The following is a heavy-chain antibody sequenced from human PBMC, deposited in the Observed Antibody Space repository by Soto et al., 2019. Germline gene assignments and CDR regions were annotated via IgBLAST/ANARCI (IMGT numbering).Heavy chain of an antibody. V-gene: IGHV3-30*18. CDR3: AKSEIAVAGALFDGLDV. CDR2: ISYDGSNK. Sequence: QVQLVESGGGVVQPGRSLRLSCAASGFTFSSYGMHWVRQAPGKGLEWVAVISYDGSNKYYADSVKGRFTISRDNSKNTLYLQMNSLRAEDTSVYYCAKSEIAVAGALFDGLDVWGQGTTVTVSS. D-gene: IGHD6-19*01. J-gene: IGHJ6*02. CDR1: GFTFSSYG.